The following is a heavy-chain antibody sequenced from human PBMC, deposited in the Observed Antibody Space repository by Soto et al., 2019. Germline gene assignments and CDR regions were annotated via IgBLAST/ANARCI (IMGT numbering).Heavy chain of an antibody. D-gene: IGHD3-3*01. J-gene: IGHJ6*02. CDR3: ARTPWITIFGVVRGYGMDV. Sequence: QVTLKESGPVLVKPTETLTLTCTVSGFSLSNARMGVSWIRQPPGKALEWLAHIFSNDEKPYSTSLKSRLTIYEDTSKSQVVLTMTNMDPVDTATYYCARTPWITIFGVVRGYGMDVWGQGTTVTVSS. CDR2: IFSNDEK. V-gene: IGHV2-26*01. CDR1: GFSLSNARMG.